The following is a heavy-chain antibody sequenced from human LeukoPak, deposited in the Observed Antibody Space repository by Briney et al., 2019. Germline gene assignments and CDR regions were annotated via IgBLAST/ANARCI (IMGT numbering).Heavy chain of an antibody. CDR3: ARSLASITIFGVATQFDY. Sequence: SVKVSCKASGGTFISYAISWVGQAPGQGLEWMGGIIPIFGTANYAQKFQGRVTITTDEYTSTDYIELSSLRSEDTAVYYCARSLASITIFGVATQFDYWGQGTLVTVSS. V-gene: IGHV1-69*05. D-gene: IGHD3-3*01. CDR2: IIPIFGTA. CDR1: GGTFISYA. J-gene: IGHJ4*02.